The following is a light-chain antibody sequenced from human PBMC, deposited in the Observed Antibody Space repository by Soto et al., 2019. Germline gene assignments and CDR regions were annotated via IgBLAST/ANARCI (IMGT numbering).Light chain of an antibody. J-gene: IGLJ1*01. Sequence: QSALTQPPSASGSPGQSVTISCTGTSSDVGGYNYVSWYQQHPGKAPKLMIYEVSKRPSGGPDRFSGSKSGNTTSLTVSGLQAEDEADEYCSSSAGSLYVFGTGTKVTVL. CDR2: EVS. CDR3: SSSAGSLYV. CDR1: SSDVGGYNY. V-gene: IGLV2-8*01.